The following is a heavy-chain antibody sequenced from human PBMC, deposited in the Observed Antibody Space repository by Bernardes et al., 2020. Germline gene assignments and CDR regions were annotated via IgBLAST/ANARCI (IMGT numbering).Heavy chain of an antibody. CDR2: IKTKSDGGTR. V-gene: IGHV3-15*07. CDR1: GFTFKNAW. Sequence: GVLRLSCAASGFTFKNAWMNWVRQAPGKGLEWVGRIKTKSDGGTRDYAAPVKGRFTISRDDSKSTLFLQMNSLKTEDTAVYYCTTLHILVVTPLLSEATVDSWGQGTLVTVSS. J-gene: IGHJ4*02. CDR3: TTLHILVVTPLLSEATVDS. D-gene: IGHD2-21*02.